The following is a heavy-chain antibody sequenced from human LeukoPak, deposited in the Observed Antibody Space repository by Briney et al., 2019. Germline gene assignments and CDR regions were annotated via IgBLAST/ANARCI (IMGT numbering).Heavy chain of an antibody. V-gene: IGHV4-59*01. CDR1: GGSISRYY. D-gene: IGHD4-23*01. CDR3: AREGYGDNSGALDY. J-gene: IGHJ4*02. CDR2: INYRGGT. Sequence: SETLSLTCTVSGGSISRYYCSWIRQSPGKGLEGIGYINYRGGTDYNPPLKSRVTISVDTSKNQFSLKLNSVTAAATAVYYCAREGYGDNSGALDYWGRGTLVTVSS.